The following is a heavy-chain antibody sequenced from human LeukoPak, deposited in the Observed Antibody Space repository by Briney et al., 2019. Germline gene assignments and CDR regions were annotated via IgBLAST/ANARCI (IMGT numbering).Heavy chain of an antibody. CDR3: ASTRGNYDIFDP. Sequence: GGSLRLSCAASGFTVSSNYMSWVRHAPGKGLEWVSVIYSGGSTYYADSVKGRFTISRDNSKNTLYLQMKSLRAKDTAVYYCASTRGNYDIFDPRGQGTLVTVSS. CDR1: GFTVSSNY. D-gene: IGHD3-9*01. J-gene: IGHJ5*02. CDR2: IYSGGST. V-gene: IGHV3-66*01.